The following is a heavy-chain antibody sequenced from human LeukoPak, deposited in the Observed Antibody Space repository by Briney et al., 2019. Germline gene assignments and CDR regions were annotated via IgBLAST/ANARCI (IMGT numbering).Heavy chain of an antibody. CDR3: AREARYSYGPTWDY. V-gene: IGHV3-30*03. J-gene: IGHJ4*02. CDR1: GFTFSSYG. D-gene: IGHD5-18*01. Sequence: GGSLRLSCAASGFTFSSYGMHWVRQAPGKGLEWVAVISYDGSNKYYADSVKGRFTISRDNFKNSLYLQMNSLRAEDTALYYCAREARYSYGPTWDYWGQGTLVTVSS. CDR2: ISYDGSNK.